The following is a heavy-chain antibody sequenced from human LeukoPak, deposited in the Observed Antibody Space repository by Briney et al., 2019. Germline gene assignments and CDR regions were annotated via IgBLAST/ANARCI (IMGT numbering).Heavy chain of an antibody. CDR1: GGSFSGYY. CDR2: INHSGST. D-gene: IGHD2-2*01. CDR3: ARGRYCSSTSCYNSGRFDY. J-gene: IGHJ4*02. Sequence: SETLSLTCAVYGGSFSGYYWSWIRQPPGKGLEWIGEINHSGSTNYNPSLKSRVTISVGTSKNQFSLKLSSVTAADTAVYYCARGRYCSSTSCYNSGRFDYWGQGTLVTVSS. V-gene: IGHV4-34*01.